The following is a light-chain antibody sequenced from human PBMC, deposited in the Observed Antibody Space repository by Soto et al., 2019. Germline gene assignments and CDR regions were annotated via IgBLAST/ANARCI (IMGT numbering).Light chain of an antibody. CDR3: QRYGSSPGT. CDR1: QSVSSSY. Sequence: EIVLTQSPGTLSLSPGERATLSCRASQSVSSSYLAWYQQKPGQAPRLLIYGASSRATGIPDRFSGSGSGTDFTLTISRLEPEDFAVYYCQRYGSSPGTFGKVTKVYIK. V-gene: IGKV3-20*01. J-gene: IGKJ1*01. CDR2: GAS.